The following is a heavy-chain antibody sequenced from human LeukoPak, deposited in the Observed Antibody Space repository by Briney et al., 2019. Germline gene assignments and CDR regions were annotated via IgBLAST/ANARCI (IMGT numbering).Heavy chain of an antibody. Sequence: GGSLRPSCAASGFTFSSYGMSWVRQAPGKGLEWVSAISGSGGSTYYADSVKGRFTISRDNSKNTLYLQMNSLRAEDTAVYYCAKGGFPGGSTYFDYWGQGTLVTVSS. CDR3: AKGGFPGGSTYFDY. CDR1: GFTFSSYG. CDR2: ISGSGGST. D-gene: IGHD1-26*01. J-gene: IGHJ4*02. V-gene: IGHV3-23*01.